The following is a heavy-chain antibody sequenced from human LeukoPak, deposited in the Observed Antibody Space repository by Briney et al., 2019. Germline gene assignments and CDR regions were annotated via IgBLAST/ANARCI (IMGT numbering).Heavy chain of an antibody. CDR1: GGSISSSSYY. CDR3: ARESSTSCYDY. V-gene: IGHV4-39*07. D-gene: IGHD2-2*01. CDR2: IYYSGNT. Sequence: SETLSLTCTVSGGSISSSSYYWGWIRQPPGKGLEWIGSIYYSGNTYYNPSLKSRVTISVDTSKNQFSLKLSSVTAADTAVYYCARESSTSCYDYWGQGTLVTVSS. J-gene: IGHJ4*02.